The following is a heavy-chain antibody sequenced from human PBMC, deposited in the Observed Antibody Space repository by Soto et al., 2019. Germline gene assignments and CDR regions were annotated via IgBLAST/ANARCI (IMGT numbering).Heavy chain of an antibody. Sequence: ASVKVSCKASGYTFTSYYMHWVRQAPGQGLEWMGIINPSGGSTSYAQKFQGRVTMTRDTSTSTVYMELSSLTSEDTAVYYCAREPRIAPKVGYYGMDVWGQGTTVTVSS. CDR2: INPSGGST. V-gene: IGHV1-46*01. J-gene: IGHJ6*02. CDR1: GYTFTSYY. CDR3: AREPRIAPKVGYYGMDV. D-gene: IGHD6-13*01.